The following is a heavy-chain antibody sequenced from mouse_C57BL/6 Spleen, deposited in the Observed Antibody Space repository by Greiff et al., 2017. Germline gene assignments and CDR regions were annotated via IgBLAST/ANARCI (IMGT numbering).Heavy chain of an antibody. D-gene: IGHD1-1*01. Sequence: VQLQQSGAELVKPGASVKISCKASGYAFSSYWMNWVKQRPGKGLEWIGQIYPGDGDTNYNGKFKGKATLTADKSSSTAYMQLSSLTSEDSAVYVCARSGSSPYYFDYWGQGTTLTVSS. J-gene: IGHJ2*01. CDR1: GYAFSSYW. V-gene: IGHV1-80*01. CDR2: IYPGDGDT. CDR3: ARSGSSPYYFDY.